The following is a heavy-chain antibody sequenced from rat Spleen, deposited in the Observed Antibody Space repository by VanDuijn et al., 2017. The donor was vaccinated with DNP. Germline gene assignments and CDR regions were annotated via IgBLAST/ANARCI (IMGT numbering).Heavy chain of an antibody. J-gene: IGHJ3*01. CDR3: ATPGGTYAY. Sequence: EVQLVESGGGLVQPGRSLKLSCAASGVTFTNYNMAWVRQAPKKGLEWVATITYDGSRTYYRDSVKGRFTISRDNGKSTLYLQMDSLRSEDTATYYCATPGGTYAYWGQGTLVTVSS. D-gene: IGHD1-4*01. CDR1: GVTFTNYN. V-gene: IGHV5S10*01. CDR2: ITYDGSRT.